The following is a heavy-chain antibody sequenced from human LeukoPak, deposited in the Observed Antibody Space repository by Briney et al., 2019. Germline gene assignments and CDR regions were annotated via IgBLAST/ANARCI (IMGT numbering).Heavy chain of an antibody. CDR1: GFTFSSYA. CDR3: ARDRYSSSWYFYYYYMDV. Sequence: PGGSLRLSCAASGFTFSSYAMHWVRQAPGKGLEWVAVISYDGSNKYYADSVKGRFTISRDNSKNTLYLQMNSLRAEDTAVYYCARDRYSSSWYFYYYYMDVWGKGTTVTVSS. CDR2: ISYDGSNK. D-gene: IGHD6-13*01. V-gene: IGHV3-30*04. J-gene: IGHJ6*03.